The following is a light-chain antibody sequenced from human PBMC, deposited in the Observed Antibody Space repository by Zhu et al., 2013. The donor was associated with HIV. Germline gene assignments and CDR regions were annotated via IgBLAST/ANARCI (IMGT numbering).Light chain of an antibody. Sequence: EIVLTQSPATLSLSPGERATLSCRASQSVSNYLAWYQQKPGQAPRLLIYDSSNRATGIPARFSGSGSGTDFTLTISGLEPEDFAVYYCQQYGTSPLTFGGGPTMEIK. J-gene: IGKJ4*01. CDR2: DSS. CDR3: QQYGTSPLT. V-gene: IGKV3-11*01. CDR1: QSVSNY.